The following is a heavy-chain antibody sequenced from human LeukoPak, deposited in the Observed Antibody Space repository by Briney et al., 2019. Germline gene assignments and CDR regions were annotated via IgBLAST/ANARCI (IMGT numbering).Heavy chain of an antibody. CDR3: ARGHCSTTSCYTPNWFDP. CDR1: GGSFSGYY. D-gene: IGHD2-2*02. Sequence: SETLSLTCAVYGGSFSGYYWSWIRQPPGKGLEWIGEINHSGSTNYNPPLKSRVTISVDTSKNQFSLKLSSVTAADTAVYYCARGHCSTTSCYTPNWFDPWGQGTLVTVSS. V-gene: IGHV4-34*01. J-gene: IGHJ5*02. CDR2: INHSGST.